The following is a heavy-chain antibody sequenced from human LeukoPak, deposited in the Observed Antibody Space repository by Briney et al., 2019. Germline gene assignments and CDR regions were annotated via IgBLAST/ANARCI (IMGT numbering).Heavy chain of an antibody. Sequence: GASVKVSCKASGYTFTGYYMHWVRQAPGQGLEWKGWINPNSGGTNYAQKFQGRVTMTRDTSISTAYMELSRLRSDDTAVYYCAREGLYSSSWYEVGYWGQGTLVTVSS. D-gene: IGHD6-13*01. V-gene: IGHV1-2*02. J-gene: IGHJ4*02. CDR3: AREGLYSSSWYEVGY. CDR1: GYTFTGYY. CDR2: INPNSGGT.